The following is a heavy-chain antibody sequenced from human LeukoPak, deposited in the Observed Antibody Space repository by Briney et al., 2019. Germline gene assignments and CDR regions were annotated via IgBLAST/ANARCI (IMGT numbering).Heavy chain of an antibody. CDR2: IKQDGSEK. J-gene: IGHJ5*02. CDR1: GFTFSSYW. CDR3: ARIGTNSGYDYWFDP. D-gene: IGHD5-12*01. V-gene: IGHV3-7*01. Sequence: PGGSLRLSCAASGFTFSSYWMSWVRQAPGKGLEWVANIKQDGSEKYYVDSVKGRFTISRDNAKNSLYLQMNSLRAEDTAVYYCARIGTNSGYDYWFDPCGREPWSPSPQ.